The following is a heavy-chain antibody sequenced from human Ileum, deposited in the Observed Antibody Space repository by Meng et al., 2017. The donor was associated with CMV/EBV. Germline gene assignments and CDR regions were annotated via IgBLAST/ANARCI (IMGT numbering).Heavy chain of an antibody. CDR1: GFTFSGYT. CDR3: ARGQLGSPDY. Sequence: EVQLLESGGGLVKPGGSLRLSCAASGFTFSGYTMNWVRQAPGKGLEWVSSITTTSSYIFYADSVKGRFTISRDNAKDSLYLQMNSLRPDDTALYYCARGQLGSPDYWGQGTLVTVS. J-gene: IGHJ4*02. D-gene: IGHD1-1*01. V-gene: IGHV3-21*01. CDR2: ITTTSSYI.